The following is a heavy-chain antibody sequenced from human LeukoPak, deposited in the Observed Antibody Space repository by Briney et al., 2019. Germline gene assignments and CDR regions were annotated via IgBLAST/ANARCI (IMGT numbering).Heavy chain of an antibody. CDR3: ARSYSSSSYFDY. CDR2: IYTSGNT. D-gene: IGHD6-13*01. J-gene: IGHJ4*02. V-gene: IGHV4-4*09. Sequence: SETLSLTCTVSGGSISSYYWSWIRQPPGKGLEWIGYIYTSGNTNYNPSLKSRVTISVDTSKNQFSLKLSSVTAADMAVYYCARSYSSSSYFDYWGQGTLVTVSS. CDR1: GGSISSYY.